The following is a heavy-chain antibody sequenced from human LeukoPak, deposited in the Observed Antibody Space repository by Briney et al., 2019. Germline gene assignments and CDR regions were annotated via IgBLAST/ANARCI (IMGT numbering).Heavy chain of an antibody. V-gene: IGHV4-30-4*01. CDR3: ARDFVVVTPGYGMDV. D-gene: IGHD2-21*02. Sequence: SETLSLTCTVSGGSISSGDYYWSWIRQPPGKGLEWIGYIYYSGSTYYNPSLKSRVTISVDTSKNQFSLKLSSVTAADTAVYYCARDFVVVTPGYGMDVWGQGTTVTVSS. CDR1: GGSISSGDYY. CDR2: IYYSGST. J-gene: IGHJ6*02.